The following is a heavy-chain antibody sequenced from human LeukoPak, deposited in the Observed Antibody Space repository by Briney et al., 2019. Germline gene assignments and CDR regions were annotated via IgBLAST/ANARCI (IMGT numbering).Heavy chain of an antibody. D-gene: IGHD4-17*01. CDR1: GGSISSGGYS. V-gene: IGHV4-30-2*01. Sequence: SQTLSLTCAVSGGSISSGGYSWSWIRQPPGKGLEWIGYIYHSGSTYYNPSLKSRVTISVDTSTNQFSLRLSSVTAADTAVYYCARWTTDAFDIWGQGTMVTVSS. CDR2: IYHSGST. J-gene: IGHJ3*02. CDR3: ARWTTDAFDI.